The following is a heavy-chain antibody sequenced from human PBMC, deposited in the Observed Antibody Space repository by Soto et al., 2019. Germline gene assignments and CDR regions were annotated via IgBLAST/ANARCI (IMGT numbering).Heavy chain of an antibody. Sequence: AGGSLRLSCAASGFIFRTYGMHWVRQAPGKGLEWVAVISMDGNNKYYADSVKGRITISRDNSKNTLYLEMNSLRAEDTAVYYCAKDEGRDYYYYYGMDAWGQGTTVTVSS. J-gene: IGHJ6*02. V-gene: IGHV3-30*18. CDR3: AKDEGRDYYYYYGMDA. CDR1: GFIFRTYG. CDR2: ISMDGNNK.